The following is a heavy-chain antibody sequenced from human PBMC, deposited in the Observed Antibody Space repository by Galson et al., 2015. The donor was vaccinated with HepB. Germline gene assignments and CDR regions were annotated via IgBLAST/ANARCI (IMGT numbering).Heavy chain of an antibody. D-gene: IGHD3-10*01. CDR3: ARQWNDGFGESPFDY. Sequence: QSGAEVKKPGESLKISCKGSGYSFTSYWIGWVRQMPGKGLEWMGIIYPGDSDTRYSPSFQGQVTTSADKSISTAYLQWSSLKASDTAMYYCARQWNDGFGESPFDYWGQGTLVTVSS. CDR1: GYSFTSYW. V-gene: IGHV5-51*01. J-gene: IGHJ4*02. CDR2: IYPGDSDT.